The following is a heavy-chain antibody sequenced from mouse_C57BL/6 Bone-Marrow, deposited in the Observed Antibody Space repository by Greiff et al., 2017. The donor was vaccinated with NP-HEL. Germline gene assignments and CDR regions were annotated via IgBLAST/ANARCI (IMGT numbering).Heavy chain of an antibody. CDR3: ARTPYYDYDEGFAY. J-gene: IGHJ3*01. CDR1: GFSLTSYA. D-gene: IGHD2-4*01. V-gene: IGHV2-9-1*01. CDR2: IWPGGGT. Sequence: VMLVESGPGLVAPSQSLSITCTVSGFSLTSYAISWVRQPPGKGLEWLGVIWPGGGTNYNSALKSRLSISKDNSKSQVFLKMNSLQTDSTARYYCARTPYYDYDEGFAYWGQGTLVTVSA.